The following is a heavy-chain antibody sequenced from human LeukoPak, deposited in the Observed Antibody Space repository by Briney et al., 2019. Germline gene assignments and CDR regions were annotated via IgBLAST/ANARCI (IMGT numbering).Heavy chain of an antibody. CDR3: ARDQGGVGATKEDAFDI. Sequence: SETLSLTCTVSGGSISSGSYYWSWIRQPAGKGLEWIGRIYTSGSTNYNPSLKSRVTISVDTSKNQFSLKLSSVTAADTAVYYCARDQGGVGATKEDAFDIWGQGTMVTVPS. V-gene: IGHV4-61*02. D-gene: IGHD1-26*01. CDR1: GGSISSGSYY. CDR2: IYTSGST. J-gene: IGHJ3*02.